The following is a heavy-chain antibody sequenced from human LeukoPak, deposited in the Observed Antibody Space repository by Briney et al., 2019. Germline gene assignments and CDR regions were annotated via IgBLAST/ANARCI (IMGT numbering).Heavy chain of an antibody. CDR2: YSGST. V-gene: IGHV4-59*01. CDR1: GGSLSSYY. CDR3: ARDYYDSTGYYYAL. Sequence: SETLSLTCTVSGGSLSSYYWSWIRQPPGKGLEWIGYSGSTNYNPSLKSRVTISVDTSKNQFSLKLSSVTAADTAVYYCARDYYDSTGYYYALWGQGTLVTVSS. D-gene: IGHD3-22*01. J-gene: IGHJ4*02.